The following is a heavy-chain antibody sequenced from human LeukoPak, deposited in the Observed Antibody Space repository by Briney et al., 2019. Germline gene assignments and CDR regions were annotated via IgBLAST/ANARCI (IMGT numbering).Heavy chain of an antibody. Sequence: GESLKISCKGSGYSFTSYWIGWVRQMPGKGLEWMGIIYPGDSDTRYSPSFQGQVTISADKSISTAYLQWSSLKASGTAMYYCARHARVPCSSTSCYHTWFDPWGQGTLVTVSS. CDR3: ARHARVPCSSTSCYHTWFDP. J-gene: IGHJ5*02. D-gene: IGHD2-2*01. CDR1: GYSFTSYW. V-gene: IGHV5-51*01. CDR2: IYPGDSDT.